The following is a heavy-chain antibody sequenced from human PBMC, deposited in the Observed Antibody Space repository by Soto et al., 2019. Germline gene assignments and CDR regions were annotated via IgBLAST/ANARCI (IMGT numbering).Heavy chain of an antibody. CDR1: RFTFSNFG. D-gene: IGHD6-13*01. Sequence: QVQLVESGGGVVQPGRSLRLSCAASRFTFSNFGMHWVRQAPGKGLEWVATIWYDGSNEYYADSVMGRFTISRDNSRNTLYLQMNTLTDEDTAVYFCTRDISSRWFDYWGQGTLVTVSS. V-gene: IGHV3-33*01. CDR3: TRDISSRWFDY. CDR2: IWYDGSNE. J-gene: IGHJ4*02.